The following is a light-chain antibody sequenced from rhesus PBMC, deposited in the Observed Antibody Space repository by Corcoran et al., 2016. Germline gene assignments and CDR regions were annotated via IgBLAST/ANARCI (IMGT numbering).Light chain of an antibody. CDR1: QDISND. V-gene: IGKV1-80*01. CDR2: EAS. CDR3: QHYYSTPYS. J-gene: IGKJ2*01. Sequence: DIQMTQSPSSLSASVGDRVTITCRASQDISNDLAWSQQKPGETPQVLVYEASSLHRGIPSRFIGTGSGTGFTLTISSLQSEDVATYYCQHYYSTPYSFGQGTKVEIK.